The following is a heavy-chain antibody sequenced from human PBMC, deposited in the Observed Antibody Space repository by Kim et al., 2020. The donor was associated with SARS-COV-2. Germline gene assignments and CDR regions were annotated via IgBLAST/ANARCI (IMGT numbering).Heavy chain of an antibody. CDR1: GYTLTELS. J-gene: IGHJ6*02. CDR3: ATGQTIVVVPAAIRSYYYYCGMDV. Sequence: ASVKVSCKVSGYTLTELSMHWVRQAPGKGLEWMGGFDPEDGETIYAQKFQGRVTMTEDTSTDTAYMELSSLRSEDTAVYYCATGQTIVVVPAAIRSYYYYCGMDVWGQGTTGTVSS. V-gene: IGHV1-24*01. D-gene: IGHD2-2*01. CDR2: FDPEDGET.